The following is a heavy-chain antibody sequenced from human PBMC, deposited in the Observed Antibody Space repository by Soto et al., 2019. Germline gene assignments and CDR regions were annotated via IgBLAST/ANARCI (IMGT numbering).Heavy chain of an antibody. D-gene: IGHD3-22*01. CDR3: ARERHYYDSGDYIAH. V-gene: IGHV3-7*03. CDR2: MKQDGSEK. CDR1: GFTLSDYW. J-gene: IGHJ5*02. Sequence: GGSLRLSCAASGFTLSDYWMTWVRQAPGKGLEWVAHMKQDGSEKYYVDSVKGRFTISSDNAKNSLYLQMNSLRADDTAVYYCARERHYYDSGDYIAHWGQGTTVTVYS.